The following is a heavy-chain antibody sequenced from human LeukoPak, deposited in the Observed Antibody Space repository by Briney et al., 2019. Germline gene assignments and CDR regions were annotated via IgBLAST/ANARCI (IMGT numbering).Heavy chain of an antibody. CDR3: AKDHFAGDPRYFDY. CDR2: IRFDGRNK. V-gene: IGHV3-30*02. J-gene: IGHJ4*02. D-gene: IGHD2-21*02. CDR1: GFTFSSYG. Sequence: QSGGSLRLSCAASGFTFSSYGMHWVRQAPGKGLEWVAFIRFDGRNKYYADSVKGRFTISRDNSKNTLYLQMNSLRAEDTAVYYCAKDHFAGDPRYFDYWGQGTLVTVSS.